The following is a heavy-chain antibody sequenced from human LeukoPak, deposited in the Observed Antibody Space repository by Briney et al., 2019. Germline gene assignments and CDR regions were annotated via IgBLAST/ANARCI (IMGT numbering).Heavy chain of an antibody. V-gene: IGHV1-3*01. J-gene: IGHJ4*02. CDR3: ARDRHSSGWYYFDY. D-gene: IGHD6-19*01. Sequence: GASVKVSCKASGYTFTSYAMHWVRQAPGQRLEWMGWIYAGNGNTKYSQKFQGRVTITRDTSASTAYMELSSLRSEDTAVYYCARDRHSSGWYYFDYWGQGTLVTVSS. CDR1: GYTFTSYA. CDR2: IYAGNGNT.